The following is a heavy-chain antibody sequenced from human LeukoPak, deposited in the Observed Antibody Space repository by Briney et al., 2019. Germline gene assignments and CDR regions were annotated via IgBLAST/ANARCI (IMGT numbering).Heavy chain of an antibody. CDR3: ARNRRWLQFHYFDY. CDR1: GGSISSYY. Sequence: SETLSLTRTVSGGSISSYYWSWIRQPPGKGLEWIGYIYYSGSTNYNPSLKSRVTISVDTSKNQFSLKLSSVTAADTAVYYCARNRRWLQFHYFDYWGQGTLVTVSS. V-gene: IGHV4-59*01. CDR2: IYYSGST. D-gene: IGHD5-24*01. J-gene: IGHJ4*02.